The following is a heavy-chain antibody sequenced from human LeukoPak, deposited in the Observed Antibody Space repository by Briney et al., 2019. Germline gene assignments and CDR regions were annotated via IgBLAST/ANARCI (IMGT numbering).Heavy chain of an antibody. D-gene: IGHD2-2*01. CDR3: ASWSLGYCSSTSCYGYYYMDV. J-gene: IGHJ6*03. V-gene: IGHV3-21*01. CDR2: ISSSSSYI. CDR1: GFTFSSYS. Sequence: GGSLRLSCAASGFTFSSYSMNWVRQAPGKGLEWVSPISSSSSYIYYADSVKGRFTISRDNAKNSLYLQMNSLRAEDTAVYYCASWSLGYCSSTSCYGYYYMDVWGKGTTVTVSS.